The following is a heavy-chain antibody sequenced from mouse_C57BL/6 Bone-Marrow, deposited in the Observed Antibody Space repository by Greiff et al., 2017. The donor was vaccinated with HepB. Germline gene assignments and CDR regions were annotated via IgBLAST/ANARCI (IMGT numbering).Heavy chain of an antibody. V-gene: IGHV5-4*01. CDR1: GFTFSSYA. CDR2: ISDGGSYT. D-gene: IGHD2-3*01. CDR3: ARDRDDGYPWFAY. Sequence: EVKLQESGGGLVKPGGSLKLSCAASGFTFSSYAMSWVRQTPEKRLEWVATISDGGSYTYYPDNVKGRFTISRDNAKNNLYLQMSHLKSEDTAMYYCARDRDDGYPWFAYWGQGTLVTVSA. J-gene: IGHJ3*01.